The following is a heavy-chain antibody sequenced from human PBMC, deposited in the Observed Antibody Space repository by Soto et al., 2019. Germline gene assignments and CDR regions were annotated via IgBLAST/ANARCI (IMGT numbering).Heavy chain of an antibody. CDR2: ISYDGSNK. D-gene: IGHD2-15*01. J-gene: IGHJ4*02. Sequence: GGSLRLSCAASGFTFSSFGMHWFGQAPGKGLEWVAVISYDGSNKKYADSVKGRFTISRDNSKNTLYLQMNSLRVEDTAVYYCAKGQYCSGGSCYFNPSDYWGQGS. CDR3: AKGQYCSGGSCYFNPSDY. CDR1: GFTFSSFG. V-gene: IGHV3-30*18.